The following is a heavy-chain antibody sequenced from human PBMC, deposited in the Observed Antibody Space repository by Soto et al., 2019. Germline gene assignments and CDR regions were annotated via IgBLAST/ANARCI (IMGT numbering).Heavy chain of an antibody. J-gene: IGHJ4*02. CDR3: GRGVRAGIDH. V-gene: IGHV1-8*01. CDR1: GYSFTSLD. Sequence: GDSVKVSCKTSGYSFTSLDINWVRQAPGQGPEWMGWMNPSRGKTGYAQKFQDRVIMTRDTSTSTAYMELRSLRYEDTAVYYCGRGVRAGIDHWGQGTLVTVSS. D-gene: IGHD6-13*01. CDR2: MNPSRGKT.